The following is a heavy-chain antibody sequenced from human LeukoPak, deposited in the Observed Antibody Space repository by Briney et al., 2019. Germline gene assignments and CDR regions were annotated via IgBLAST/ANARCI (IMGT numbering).Heavy chain of an antibody. Sequence: SETLSLTCTVSGGSISSSTYYWGWVRQPPGKGLEWIGNIYYIGSTYYNPSLKSRVTVSVDTFKNQFSLKLSSVTAADTAVYYRAVPDYGSGSLDPWGQGTLVTVSS. D-gene: IGHD3-10*01. J-gene: IGHJ5*02. CDR1: GGSISSSTYY. CDR3: AVPDYGSGSLDP. CDR2: IYYIGST. V-gene: IGHV4-39*07.